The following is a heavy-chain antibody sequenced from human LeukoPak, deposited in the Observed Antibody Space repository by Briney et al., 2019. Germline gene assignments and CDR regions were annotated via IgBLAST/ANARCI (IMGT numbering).Heavy chain of an antibody. CDR2: ITSSSTYI. Sequence: PGGSLRLSCAASGFTFSTYAMTWVRQAPGKGLEWVSSITSSSTYIYYADSVKGRFTISRDNAENSLYLQMNSLRDEDTAVYYCARDPYSGGYGPYYYYYMDVWGKRTTVTISS. J-gene: IGHJ6*03. V-gene: IGHV3-21*01. CDR1: GFTFSTYA. D-gene: IGHD1-26*01. CDR3: ARDPYSGGYGPYYYYYMDV.